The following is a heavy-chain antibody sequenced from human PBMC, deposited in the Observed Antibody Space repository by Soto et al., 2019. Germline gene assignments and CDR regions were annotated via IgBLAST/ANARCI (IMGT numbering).Heavy chain of an antibody. CDR1: GYTFTGYY. J-gene: IGHJ6*02. Sequence: AASVKVSCKASGYTFTGYYMHWVRQAPGQGLEWMGWINPNSGGTNYAQKFQGRVTMTRDMSISTAYMELSRLRSDDTAVYYCARARVPAAILRFLEWLSPDPHYYYYGMDVWGQGTTVTVS. CDR3: ARARVPAAILRFLEWLSPDPHYYYYGMDV. V-gene: IGHV1-2*02. CDR2: INPNSGGT. D-gene: IGHD3-3*01.